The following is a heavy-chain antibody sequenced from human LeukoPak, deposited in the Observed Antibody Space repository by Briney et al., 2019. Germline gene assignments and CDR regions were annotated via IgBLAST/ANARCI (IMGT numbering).Heavy chain of an antibody. J-gene: IGHJ6*02. D-gene: IGHD2-2*01. CDR3: ARTPDYCTSTACYADYYYGMDV. CDR2: VYYSGNT. CDR1: GGSVTTYY. V-gene: IGHV4-59*08. Sequence: NPSETLSLTCIVSGGSVTTYYWTWIRQPPGKGLEWIGYVYYSGNTNYNPSLESRVTISVDIPKNRVSLRLSSVTAADTAVYYCARTPDYCTSTACYADYYYGMDVWGPGATVTVSS.